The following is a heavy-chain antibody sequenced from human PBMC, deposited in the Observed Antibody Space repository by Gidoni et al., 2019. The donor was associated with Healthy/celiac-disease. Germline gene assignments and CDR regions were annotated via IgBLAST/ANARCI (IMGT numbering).Heavy chain of an antibody. J-gene: IGHJ6*02. V-gene: IGHV3-64*01. CDR2: ISSNGGST. CDR1: FSSYA. CDR3: ARGNIVVVVAPSDYYYGMDV. Sequence: FSSYAMHWVRQAPGKGLEYVSAISSNGGSTYYANSVKGRFTISRDNSKNTLYLQMGSLRAEDMAVYYCARGNIVVVVAPSDYYYGMDVWGQGTTVTVSS. D-gene: IGHD2-15*01.